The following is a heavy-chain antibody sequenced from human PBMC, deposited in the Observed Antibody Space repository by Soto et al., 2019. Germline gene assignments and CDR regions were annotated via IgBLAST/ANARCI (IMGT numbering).Heavy chain of an antibody. J-gene: IGHJ5*02. V-gene: IGHV2-26*01. D-gene: IGHD6-19*01. Sequence: QVTLKESGPVLVKPTETLTLRCTASGLSITDSEMGVSWIRQPPGQPLEWLAHIDSTGEKSYRTFLKSRLANSKDTSKSQIVLTMRNVDPADTATYYCARRPLAVAVSPWFDPWGQGIPVTVSS. CDR3: ARRPLAVAVSPWFDP. CDR2: IDSTGEK. CDR1: GLSITDSEMG.